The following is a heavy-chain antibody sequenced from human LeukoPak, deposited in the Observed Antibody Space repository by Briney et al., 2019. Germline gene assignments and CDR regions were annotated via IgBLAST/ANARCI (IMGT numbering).Heavy chain of an antibody. Sequence: GESVKISCKGYGYSFTSYWIGWVRQMPGKGLEWMGIIYPGDSDTRYSPSFQGQVTISADKSISTACLQWSSLKASDTAMYYCARPASDGDLFRGFDYWGQGTLVTVSS. CDR2: IYPGDSDT. J-gene: IGHJ4*02. CDR1: GYSFTSYW. V-gene: IGHV5-51*01. D-gene: IGHD4-17*01. CDR3: ARPASDGDLFRGFDY.